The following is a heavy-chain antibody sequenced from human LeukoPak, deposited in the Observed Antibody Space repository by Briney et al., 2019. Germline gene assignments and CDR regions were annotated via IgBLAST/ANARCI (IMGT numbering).Heavy chain of an antibody. CDR3: ARELKLLRDHDAFDI. CDR2: ISYDGSNK. Sequence: GGSLRLSCAASGFTFSSYGMHWVRQAPGKGLEWVAVISYDGSNKYYADSVKGRFTISRDNSKNTLYLQMSSLRAEDTAVYYCARELKLLRDHDAFDIWGQGTMVTVSS. CDR1: GFTFSSYG. J-gene: IGHJ3*02. V-gene: IGHV3-30*03. D-gene: IGHD1-26*01.